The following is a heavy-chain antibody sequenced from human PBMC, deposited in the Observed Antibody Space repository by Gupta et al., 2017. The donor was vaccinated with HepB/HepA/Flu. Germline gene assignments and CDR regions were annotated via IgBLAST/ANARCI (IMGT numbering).Heavy chain of an antibody. Sequence: DVQLVESGGVLVDPGGSLRLVCEGSGFTLGTHWMSWVRQAPGKGLECVATISKGADEHFYMESVKGRFTVSRDNAKNSLFLQMNSLRADDTAVYFCVRDRIAYGVGSTMSDYWGQGTLVTVSS. J-gene: IGHJ4*02. CDR2: ISKGADEH. D-gene: IGHD3-10*02. CDR1: GFTLGTHW. CDR3: VRDRIAYGVGSTMSDY. V-gene: IGHV3-7*01.